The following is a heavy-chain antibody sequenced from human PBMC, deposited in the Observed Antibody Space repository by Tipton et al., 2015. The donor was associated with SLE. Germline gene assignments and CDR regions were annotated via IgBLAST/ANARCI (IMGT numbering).Heavy chain of an antibody. CDR3: AREERAFDY. Sequence: TLSLTCAVYVGSFSGHHWTWIRQPPGKGLEWIGEINHSGSTNYNPSLKSRVTISLDTSKNQFSLKLSSVTAADTAVYYCAREERAFDYWGQGTLVTVSS. CDR1: VGSFSGHH. CDR2: INHSGST. J-gene: IGHJ4*02. V-gene: IGHV4-34*01.